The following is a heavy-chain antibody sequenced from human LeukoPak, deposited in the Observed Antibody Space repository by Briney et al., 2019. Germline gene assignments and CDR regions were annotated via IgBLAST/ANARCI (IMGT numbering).Heavy chain of an antibody. D-gene: IGHD6-19*01. CDR2: ISDRST. V-gene: IGHV3-23*05. CDR1: GFTFSSYA. CDR3: AKDLGTSGWYCDY. J-gene: IGHJ4*02. Sequence: GGSLRLSCAASGFTFSSYAMSWVRQAPGKGLEWVSAISDRSTYYADSVKGRFTISRDNSKNTLHLQMNSLRVEDTAVYYCAKDLGTSGWYCDYWGQGTLVTVSS.